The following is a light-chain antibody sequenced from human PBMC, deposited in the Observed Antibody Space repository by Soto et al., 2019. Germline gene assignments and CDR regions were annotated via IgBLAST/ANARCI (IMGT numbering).Light chain of an antibody. V-gene: IGKV1-9*01. Sequence: QFTQSPLSLSASVGDRVTIPCPASQEVSRYLAWYQQKAGKAPKLLIYGASTLQSGVPSRFSGFGSGTEFTLTISSLQPEDFATYHCQQLQRTPFTFGPGTTVDV. CDR1: QEVSRY. J-gene: IGKJ3*01. CDR2: GAS. CDR3: QQLQRTPFT.